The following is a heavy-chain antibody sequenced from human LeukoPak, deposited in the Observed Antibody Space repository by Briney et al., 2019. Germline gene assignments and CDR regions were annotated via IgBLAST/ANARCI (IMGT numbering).Heavy chain of an antibody. D-gene: IGHD6-13*01. Sequence: SETLSLTCTVSGGSISSDYWSWIRQPAGKGLEWIGRVYSGGTTSYNPSLMSRVTMSVDTSKNQFSLKVRSATAADTAVYYCARDGLYSSSWYLDYWGQGTLVTVSS. CDR1: GGSISSDY. V-gene: IGHV4-4*07. CDR2: VYSGGTT. CDR3: ARDGLYSSSWYLDY. J-gene: IGHJ4*02.